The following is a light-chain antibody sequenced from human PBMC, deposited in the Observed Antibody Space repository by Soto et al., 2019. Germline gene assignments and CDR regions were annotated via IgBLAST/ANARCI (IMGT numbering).Light chain of an antibody. CDR3: QQYNDNWT. V-gene: IGKV1-5*03. CDR2: KAS. J-gene: IGKJ1*01. CDR1: QSISSW. Sequence: DIQMTQSPSTLSASVGDRVTITCRARQSISSWLAWYQQKPGKAPTILIYKASTLQSGVPSRFSGSGSGTEFTLAISSLQPDDSATYYCQQYNDNWTFGQGTKVDIK.